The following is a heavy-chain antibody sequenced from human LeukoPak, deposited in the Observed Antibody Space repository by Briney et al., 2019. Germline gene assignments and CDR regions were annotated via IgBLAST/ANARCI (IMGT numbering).Heavy chain of an antibody. CDR3: ARWKWELLQSVPSNFDY. Sequence: PGGSLRLSCAASGFTFSTYAMSWVRQAPGKGLVWVSSISSSGEFTYYVDSLKGRFTISRDNAKNSLYLQMNSLRAEDTAVYYCARWKWELLQSVPSNFDYWGQGTLVTVSS. CDR2: ISSSGEFT. J-gene: IGHJ4*02. V-gene: IGHV3-23*01. CDR1: GFTFSTYA. D-gene: IGHD1-26*01.